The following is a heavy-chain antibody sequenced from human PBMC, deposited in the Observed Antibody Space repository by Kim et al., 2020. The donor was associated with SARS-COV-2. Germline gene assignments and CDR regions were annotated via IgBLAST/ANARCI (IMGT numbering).Heavy chain of an antibody. CDR3: GRDGPAGLDY. CDR1: GKTFTSYT. J-gene: IGHJ4*02. CDR2: INTNTGNP. V-gene: IGHV7-4-1*02. D-gene: IGHD2-2*01. Sequence: ASVKVSCKASGKTFTSYTMNWVRQAPGQGLEWMGWINTNTGNPTFAQGFTGRFVFSLDTSVSTAYLQISSLKAEDTAVDYCGRDGPAGLDYWGQGTLVTV.